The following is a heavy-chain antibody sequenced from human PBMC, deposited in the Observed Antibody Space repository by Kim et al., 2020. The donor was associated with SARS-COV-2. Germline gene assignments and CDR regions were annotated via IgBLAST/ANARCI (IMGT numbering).Heavy chain of an antibody. CDR2: MNPNSGNT. D-gene: IGHD3-10*01. CDR3: ARTKYYYGSGSYSAAGFDP. J-gene: IGHJ5*02. Sequence: ASVKVSCKASGYTFTSYDINWVRQATGQGLEWMGWMNPNSGNTGYAQKFQGRVTMTRNTSISTAYMELSSLRSEDTAVYYCARTKYYYGSGSYSAAGFDPWGQGTLVTGSS. CDR1: GYTFTSYD. V-gene: IGHV1-8*01.